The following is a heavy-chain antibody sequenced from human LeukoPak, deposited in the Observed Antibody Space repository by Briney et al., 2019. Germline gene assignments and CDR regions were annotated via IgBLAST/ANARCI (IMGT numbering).Heavy chain of an antibody. J-gene: IGHJ3*02. CDR1: GGSISSYY. CDR3: ARGAPLTIFGVVMAAFDI. V-gene: IGHV4-59*01. D-gene: IGHD3-3*01. Sequence: SETLSLTCTVSGGSISSYYWSWIRQPPGKGLEWIGYIYYSGGTNYNPSLKSRVTISVDTSKNQFSLKLSSVTAADTAVYYCARGAPLTIFGVVMAAFDIWGQGTMVTVSS. CDR2: IYYSGGT.